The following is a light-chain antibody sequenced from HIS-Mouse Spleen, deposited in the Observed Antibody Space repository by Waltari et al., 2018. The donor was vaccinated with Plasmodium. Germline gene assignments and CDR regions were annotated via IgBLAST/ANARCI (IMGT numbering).Light chain of an antibody. CDR2: EDS. J-gene: IGLJ3*02. V-gene: IGLV3-10*01. CDR1: ALPKKY. Sequence: SYELTQPPSVSVSPGQTARITCSGDALPKKYAYWYQQKSGQAPVLVIYEDSKRPSGFPGRFAGSGSGTMATLTISGAQVEDEADYYCYSTDSSGNHRVFGGGTKLTVL. CDR3: YSTDSSGNHRV.